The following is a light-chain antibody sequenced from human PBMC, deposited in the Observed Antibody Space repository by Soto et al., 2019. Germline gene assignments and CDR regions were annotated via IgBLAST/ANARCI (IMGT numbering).Light chain of an antibody. V-gene: IGKV3-15*01. Sequence: EIVMTQSPATLSVSPGERATLSCRASQSVRSNLAWYQQNPGQAPRLVIYPPSTRATGIPDRFSGSVSGTEFTLTISSLQSEDFAVYYCQQYNEWPPFTFGQGTRLEIK. CDR1: QSVRSN. CDR2: PPS. CDR3: QQYNEWPPFT. J-gene: IGKJ5*01.